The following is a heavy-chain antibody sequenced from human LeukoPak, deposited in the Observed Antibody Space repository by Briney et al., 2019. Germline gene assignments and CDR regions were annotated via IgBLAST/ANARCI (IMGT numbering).Heavy chain of an antibody. CDR3: ARDGKGRNRIGYYFDY. J-gene: IGHJ4*02. CDR2: ISGSGSTI. D-gene: IGHD3-10*01. CDR1: GFTFSSYE. V-gene: IGHV3-48*03. Sequence: GGSLRLSCAASGFTFSSYEMNWVRQAPGKGLEWVSYISGSGSTIYYAASVKGRFTISRDNAKNSLYLQMNSLRAEDTAVYYCARDGKGRNRIGYYFDYSGQGTLFTVSS.